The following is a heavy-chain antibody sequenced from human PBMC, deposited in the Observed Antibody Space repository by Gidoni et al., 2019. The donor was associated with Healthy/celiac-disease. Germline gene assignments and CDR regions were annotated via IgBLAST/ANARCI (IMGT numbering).Heavy chain of an antibody. CDR2: INHSGST. CDR3: ARGGDVVVVAATSRLLDY. J-gene: IGHJ4*02. D-gene: IGHD2-15*01. CDR1: GGSSSGSY. V-gene: IGHV4-34*01. Sequence: QVQLQQWGAGLLKPSETLSLTCAVYGGSSSGSYWSWIRQPPGKGLEWIGEINHSGSTNYNPSLKSRVTISVDTSKNQFSLKLSSVTAADTAVYYCARGGDVVVVAATSRLLDYWGQGTLVTVSS.